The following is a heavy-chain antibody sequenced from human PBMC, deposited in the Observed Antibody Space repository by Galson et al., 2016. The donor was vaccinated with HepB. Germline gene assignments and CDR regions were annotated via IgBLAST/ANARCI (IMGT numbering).Heavy chain of an antibody. CDR3: ARDGGSHPVDC. D-gene: IGHD1-26*01. CDR2: ISSSGSTV. CDR1: GFTFTDYY. V-gene: IGHV3-11*01. Sequence: SLRLSCAASGFTFTDYYMSWIRQAPGKGLEWVSYISSSGSTVYYADSVRGRFTISRDNAKNSLSLQMNSLRAEDTAVYYCARDGGSHPVDCWGQGSLVTVSS. J-gene: IGHJ4*02.